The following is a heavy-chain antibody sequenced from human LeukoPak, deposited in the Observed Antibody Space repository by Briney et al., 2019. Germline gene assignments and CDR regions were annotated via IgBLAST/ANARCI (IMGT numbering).Heavy chain of an antibody. J-gene: IGHJ5*02. D-gene: IGHD3-9*01. V-gene: IGHV1-69*01. Sequence: GSSVKVSCKASGGTFSSYAISWVRQAPGQGLEWMGGIIPIFGTANYAQKFQGRVTITADESTSTAYMELSSLRSEDTAVYYCARPRADYDILTGYLSENNWFDPWGQGTLVTVSS. CDR3: ARPRADYDILTGYLSENNWFDP. CDR2: IIPIFGTA. CDR1: GGTFSSYA.